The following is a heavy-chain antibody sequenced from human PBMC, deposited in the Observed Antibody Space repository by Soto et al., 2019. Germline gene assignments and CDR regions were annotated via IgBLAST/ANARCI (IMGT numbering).Heavy chain of an antibody. D-gene: IGHD3-16*01. Sequence: QVQLVESGGGVVQPGRSLRLSCAASGFTFSSYGMQWVRQAPGKGLEWVAVISYDGSNKYYADSVKGRFTISRDNSKNTLYLQMNSLRAEDTAVYYCAKNPGMSINPYSGGGDWGFDYWGQGTLVTVSS. J-gene: IGHJ4*02. CDR1: GFTFSSYG. CDR2: ISYDGSNK. CDR3: AKNPGMSINPYSGGGDWGFDY. V-gene: IGHV3-30*18.